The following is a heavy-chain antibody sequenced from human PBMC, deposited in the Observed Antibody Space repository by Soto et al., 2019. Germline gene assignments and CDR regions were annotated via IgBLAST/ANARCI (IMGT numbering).Heavy chain of an antibody. CDR3: ARSPDSGDYVDY. CDR2: IYFSGTT. D-gene: IGHD4-17*01. J-gene: IGHJ4*02. Sequence: LSLTCSVSGGSVSSDSYYWSWIRQPPGAGLEWIGYIYFSGTTNYNPSLESRVTILVDSSKNQFSLKLSSVTAADTAVYYCARSPDSGDYVDYWGQGTLVTVSS. V-gene: IGHV4-61*01. CDR1: GGSVSSDSYY.